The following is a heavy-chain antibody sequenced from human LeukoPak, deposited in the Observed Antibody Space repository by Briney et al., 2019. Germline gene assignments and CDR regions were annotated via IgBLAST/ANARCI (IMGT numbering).Heavy chain of an antibody. J-gene: IGHJ4*02. CDR2: INHSGST. CDR3: AITNVGDSASYYDFDY. D-gene: IGHD1-26*01. Sequence: SETLSLTCAVYGGSFSGYYWSWICQPPGKGLEWIGEINHSGSTNYNPSLKSRVTISVDTSKNQFSLKLSSVTAADTAVYYCAITNVGDSASYYDFDYWGQGTLVTVS. V-gene: IGHV4-34*01. CDR1: GGSFSGYY.